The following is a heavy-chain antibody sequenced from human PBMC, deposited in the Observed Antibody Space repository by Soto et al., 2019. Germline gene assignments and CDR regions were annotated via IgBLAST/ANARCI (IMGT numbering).Heavy chain of an antibody. Sequence: QVQLVQSGAEVKKPGSSVKVSCKASGGIFSTYAISWLRQAPGQGLEWMGGIIPIFGTPNYAQRFQGRVTITADESTSTAYMELSRLRSEDTAGYYCARDRDDYGSGNYYNRIDVWGQGTLVTVSS. CDR2: IIPIFGTP. CDR3: ARDRDDYGSGNYYNRIDV. D-gene: IGHD3-10*01. J-gene: IGHJ4*02. CDR1: GGIFSTYA. V-gene: IGHV1-69*01.